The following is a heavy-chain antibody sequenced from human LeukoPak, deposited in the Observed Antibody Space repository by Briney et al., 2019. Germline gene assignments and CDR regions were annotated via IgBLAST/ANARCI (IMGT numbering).Heavy chain of an antibody. D-gene: IGHD6-19*01. CDR3: ARGKLPYSSGWYPRGYFDY. CDR1: GGSVSSGSYY. V-gene: IGHV4-61*01. Sequence: SETLSLTCTVSGGSVSSGSYYWSWIRQPPGKGLEWIGYIYYSGITNYNPSLKSRVTMSVDTSKNQFSLKLSSVTAADTAVYYCARGKLPYSSGWYPRGYFDYWGQGTLVTVSS. CDR2: IYYSGIT. J-gene: IGHJ4*02.